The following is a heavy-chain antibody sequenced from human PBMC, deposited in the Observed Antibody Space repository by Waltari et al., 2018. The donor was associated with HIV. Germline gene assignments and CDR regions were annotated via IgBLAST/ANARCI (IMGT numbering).Heavy chain of an antibody. CDR3: VGGGGWLIDY. CDR1: TCSFSTDW. D-gene: IGHD6-19*01. J-gene: IGHJ4*02. CDR2: SNGDGNDI. Sequence: VQLVESGGGLVQPGGSLSLACTASTCSFSTDWMQWIRQAPGKGLLWVSYSNGDGNDIDYADSVKGRFAISRDNAKKTLYLEMNSLRAEDTAVYYCVGGGGWLIDYWGQGTLVTVSS. V-gene: IGHV3-74*01.